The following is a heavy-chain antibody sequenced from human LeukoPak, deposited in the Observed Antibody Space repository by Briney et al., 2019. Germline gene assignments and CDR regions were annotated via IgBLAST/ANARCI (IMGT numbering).Heavy chain of an antibody. D-gene: IGHD5-18*01. CDR1: GGSISSYY. J-gene: IGHJ4*02. Sequence: SETLSRTCTVSGGSISSYYWSWIRQPPGKGLEWIGYIYYSGSTNYNPSLKSRVTISVDTSKNQFSLKLSSVTAADTAVYYCARSPGIQFLDYWGQGTLVTVSS. CDR3: ARSPGIQFLDY. V-gene: IGHV4-59*01. CDR2: IYYSGST.